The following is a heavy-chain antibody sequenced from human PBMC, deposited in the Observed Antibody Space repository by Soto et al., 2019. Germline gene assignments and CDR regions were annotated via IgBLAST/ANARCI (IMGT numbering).Heavy chain of an antibody. V-gene: IGHV4-39*01. J-gene: IGHJ4*02. Sequence: QLQLQESGPGLVKPSETLSLTCTVSGGSISSSSYYWGWIRQPPGKGLEWIGSIYYSGSTYYNPSLKSRVTISVDTSKNQFSLKLSSVTAADTAVYYCARRGVVGATTDFDYWGQGTLVTVSS. D-gene: IGHD1-26*01. CDR2: IYYSGST. CDR1: GGSISSSSYY. CDR3: ARRGVVGATTDFDY.